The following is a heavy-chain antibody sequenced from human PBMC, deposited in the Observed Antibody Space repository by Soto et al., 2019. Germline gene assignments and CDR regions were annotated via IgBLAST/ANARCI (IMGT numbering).Heavy chain of an antibody. V-gene: IGHV1-18*01. CDR1: GYTFTSYG. Sequence: ASVKVSCKASGYTFTSYGISWVRQAPGQGLEWMGWISAYNGNTNYAQKLQGRVTMTTDTSTSTAYMELRSLRSDDPAVYYCAVSKRGGYSSSPNNWFDPWGQGTLVTVSS. CDR2: ISAYNGNT. J-gene: IGHJ5*02. D-gene: IGHD6-6*01. CDR3: AVSKRGGYSSSPNNWFDP.